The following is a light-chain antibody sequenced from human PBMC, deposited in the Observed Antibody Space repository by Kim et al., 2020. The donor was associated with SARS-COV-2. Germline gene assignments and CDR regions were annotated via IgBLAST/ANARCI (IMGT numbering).Light chain of an antibody. CDR1: SSDVGGYNY. CDR3: CSYTGTYTFEV. Sequence: QSVTISCTGTSSDVGGYNYVSWYQQPPGKAPKLIIYGVTKRPSGVPDRFSGSKSGNRASLTVSGLQAEDEADYYCCSYTGTYTFEVFGGGTQLTVL. CDR2: GVT. J-gene: IGLJ2*01. V-gene: IGLV2-11*01.